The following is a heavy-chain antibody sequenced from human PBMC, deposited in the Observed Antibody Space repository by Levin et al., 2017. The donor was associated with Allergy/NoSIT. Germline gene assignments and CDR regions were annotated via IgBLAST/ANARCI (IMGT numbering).Heavy chain of an antibody. Sequence: GGSLRLSCTASGFTFSTYGMSWVRQAPGKGLEWVSGISERGGSTYYADSVKGRFTISRDNSKNTLYLQMNSLRAEDTAIYYCAKDTRALSAGPYFDYWGQGTLVTVSS. V-gene: IGHV3-23*01. CDR1: GFTFSTYG. J-gene: IGHJ4*02. CDR3: AKDTRALSAGPYFDY. CDR2: ISERGGST.